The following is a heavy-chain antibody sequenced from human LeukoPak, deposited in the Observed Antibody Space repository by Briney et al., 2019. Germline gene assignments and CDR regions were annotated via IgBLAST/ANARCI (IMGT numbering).Heavy chain of an antibody. J-gene: IGHJ4*02. CDR2: ISDNAGVT. Sequence: GGSLRLSCVASELRFSNYGMSWVRQAPGKGLEWVSAISDNAGVTFYADSVRGRFTISRDNSKNTLYLQMNSLRAEDTALYYCAKNGDSSGWYPDYWGQGTLVTVSS. V-gene: IGHV3-23*01. CDR3: AKNGDSSGWYPDY. CDR1: ELRFSNYG. D-gene: IGHD6-19*01.